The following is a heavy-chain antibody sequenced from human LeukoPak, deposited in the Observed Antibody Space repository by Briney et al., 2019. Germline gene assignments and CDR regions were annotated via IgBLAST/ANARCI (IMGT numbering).Heavy chain of an antibody. D-gene: IGHD4-23*01. CDR1: GFTFGKYW. V-gene: IGHV3-7*01. CDR3: ARGRGADYGGNSGYFDY. Sequence: GGSLRLSCVASGFTFGKYWMSWVRQAPGKGLEWVANIKLDGSEKNYVDSVKGRFTISRDNPKNTLYVQMNSLRAEDTAVYYCARGRGADYGGNSGYFDYWGQGTLVTVSS. J-gene: IGHJ4*02. CDR2: IKLDGSEK.